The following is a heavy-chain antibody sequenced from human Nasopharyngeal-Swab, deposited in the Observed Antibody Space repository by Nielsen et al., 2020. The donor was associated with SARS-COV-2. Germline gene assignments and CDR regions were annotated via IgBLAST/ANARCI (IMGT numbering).Heavy chain of an antibody. CDR2: IYWDDDK. J-gene: IGHJ6*03. V-gene: IGHV2-5*02. CDR3: AHRRGSQAAMDV. Sequence: SGPTLVKPTQTLTLTCSFSGFSLSTNGVCVGWIRQPPGKALEWLGVIYWDDDKRYSPSLRSRLTITKDTSKNQVVLTMTNMDPVDTATYYCAHRRGSQAAMDVWGKGTTVTVSS. CDR1: GFSLSTNGVC.